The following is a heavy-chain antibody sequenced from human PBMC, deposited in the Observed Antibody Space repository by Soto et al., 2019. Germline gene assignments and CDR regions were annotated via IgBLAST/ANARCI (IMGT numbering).Heavy chain of an antibody. V-gene: IGHV3-23*01. CDR1: GFTFSSYA. CDR2: LSDSGDNT. J-gene: IGHJ6*02. D-gene: IGHD2-2*01. Sequence: EVQLLESGGGLVQPGGSLRLSCAASGFTFSSYAMTWVHQAPGKGLEWVSGLSDSGDNTYHADSVKGRFTISRDNSKNTLYLQMNSLRADDTAVYYCAKVPCRSSVNCYGAYGLDAWGQGTTVTVSS. CDR3: AKVPCRSSVNCYGAYGLDA.